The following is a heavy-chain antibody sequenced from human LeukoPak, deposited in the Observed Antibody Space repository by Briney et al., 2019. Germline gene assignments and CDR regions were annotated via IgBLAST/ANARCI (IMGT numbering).Heavy chain of an antibody. CDR2: IKSKTDGGTT. J-gene: IGHJ3*02. D-gene: IGHD4-17*01. CDR3: TTALIYGDGDAFDI. V-gene: IGHV3-15*01. CDR1: GFTFSNAW. Sequence: GGSLRLSCAASGFTFSNAWMSWVRQAPGKGLEWVGRIKSKTDGGTTDYAAPVKGRFTISRDDSKNTLYLQMNSLKTEDTAVYYCTTALIYGDGDAFDIWGQGTMVTVSS.